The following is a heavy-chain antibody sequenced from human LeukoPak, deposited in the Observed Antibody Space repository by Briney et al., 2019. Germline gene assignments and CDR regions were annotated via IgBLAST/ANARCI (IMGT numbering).Heavy chain of an antibody. CDR2: ISSSSSYI. CDR3: AREHPIAVAGLVDY. J-gene: IGHJ4*02. Sequence: GGSLRLSCAASGFTFSSYSMNWVRQAPGKGLEWVSSISSSSSYIYYADSVKGRFTISRDNAKNSLYLQMNSLRAEDTAVYYCAREHPIAVAGLVDYWGQGTLVTVSS. CDR1: GFTFSSYS. V-gene: IGHV3-21*01. D-gene: IGHD6-19*01.